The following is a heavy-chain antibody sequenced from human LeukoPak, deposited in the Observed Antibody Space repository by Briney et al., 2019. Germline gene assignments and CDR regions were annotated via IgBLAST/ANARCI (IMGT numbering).Heavy chain of an antibody. CDR2: IDPSDSYT. CDR1: VYTFTSYW. CDR3: ARHRDTIPADYNYGMYV. D-gene: IGHD5-18*01. Sequence: GESLMISCKGSVYTFTSYWISWVPQKPGKGLEWMGRIDPSDSYTNYSPSFQGHVTISADKSISTAYLQWSSLKASDTAIYYCARHRDTIPADYNYGMYVWGQGTTVTVSS. V-gene: IGHV5-10-1*01. J-gene: IGHJ6*02.